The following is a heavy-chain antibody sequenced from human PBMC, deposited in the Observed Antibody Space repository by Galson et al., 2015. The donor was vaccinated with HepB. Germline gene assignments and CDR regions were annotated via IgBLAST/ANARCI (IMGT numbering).Heavy chain of an antibody. CDR3: ARERNSGSGSYFSY. CDR2: INPNSGGT. CDR1: GYTFTGYY. Sequence: SVKVSCKASGYTFTGYYMHWVRQAPGQGLEWMGWINPNSGGTSFAQKFQGRVTMTRDTSISTAYMELSRLTSDDTAVYYCARERNSGSGSYFSYWGQGTLVSVSS. J-gene: IGHJ4*02. D-gene: IGHD3-10*01. V-gene: IGHV1-2*02.